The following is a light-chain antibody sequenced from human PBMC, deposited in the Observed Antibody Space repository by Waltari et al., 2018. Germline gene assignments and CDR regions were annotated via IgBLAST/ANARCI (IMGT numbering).Light chain of an antibody. Sequence: APTQPPSVSGSPGQSVTISCTGINSDIGGYDYVSWFQQHPGKAPKVMIFEVTKRPAGVSYRFSGSRSGNTASLTISVLQPEDEADYYCISYAGTNSWVFGGGTRLTVL. CDR2: EVT. CDR3: ISYAGTNSWV. V-gene: IGLV2-8*01. CDR1: NSDIGGYDY. J-gene: IGLJ3*02.